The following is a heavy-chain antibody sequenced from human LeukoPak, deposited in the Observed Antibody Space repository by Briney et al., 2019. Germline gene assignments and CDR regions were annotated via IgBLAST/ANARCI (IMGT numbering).Heavy chain of an antibody. Sequence: GGSLRLSCAASGFTFSDYYMSWIRQAPGKGLEWVAVISYDGSNKYYADSVKGRFTISRDNSKNTLYLQMNSLRAEDTAVYYCAKDEGVQWLVLEGGGSDAFDIWGQGTMVTVSS. CDR3: AKDEGVQWLVLEGGGSDAFDI. V-gene: IGHV3-30*18. CDR2: ISYDGSNK. D-gene: IGHD6-19*01. CDR1: GFTFSDYY. J-gene: IGHJ3*02.